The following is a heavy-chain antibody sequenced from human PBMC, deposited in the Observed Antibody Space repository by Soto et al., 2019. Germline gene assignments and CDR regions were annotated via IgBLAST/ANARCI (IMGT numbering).Heavy chain of an antibody. V-gene: IGHV1-18*01. CDR2: ISAYNGNT. Sequence: ASVKVSCKASGYTFTSYGISWVRQAPGQGLEWMGWISAYNGNTNYAQKLQGRVTMTTDTSTSTAYMELRSLRSDDTAVYYCARLWLTGIYYYGMDVWGQGTTDTVSS. D-gene: IGHD3-10*01. CDR1: GYTFTSYG. CDR3: ARLWLTGIYYYGMDV. J-gene: IGHJ6*02.